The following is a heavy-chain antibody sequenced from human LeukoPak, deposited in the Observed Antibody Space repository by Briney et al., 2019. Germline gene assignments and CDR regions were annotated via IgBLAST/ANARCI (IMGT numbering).Heavy chain of an antibody. V-gene: IGHV3-23*01. Sequence: GGSLRLSCAASGFTFSNYAMSWVRQAPGKGLKWVSAISGSGADTYHADSVKGRFTISRDNAKNSLYLQMNSLRAEDTALYYCAKDREAAVAPPEFDYWGQGTLVTVSS. J-gene: IGHJ4*02. CDR2: ISGSGADT. CDR3: AKDREAAVAPPEFDY. CDR1: GFTFSNYA. D-gene: IGHD6-19*01.